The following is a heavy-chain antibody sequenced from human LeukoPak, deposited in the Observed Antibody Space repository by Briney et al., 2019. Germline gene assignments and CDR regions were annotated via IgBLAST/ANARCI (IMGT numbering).Heavy chain of an antibody. J-gene: IGHJ6*03. CDR1: GYTFTGYY. D-gene: IGHD3-10*02. CDR3: ARDSTPGLFGDYYMDV. Sequence: ASVKVSCKASGYTFTGYYMHWVRQAPGQGREWMGWINPNSGGTNYAQKFQGRVTMTRDTSISTAYMELSRLRSDDTAVYYCARDSTPGLFGDYYMDVWGKGTTVTVSS. V-gene: IGHV1-2*02. CDR2: INPNSGGT.